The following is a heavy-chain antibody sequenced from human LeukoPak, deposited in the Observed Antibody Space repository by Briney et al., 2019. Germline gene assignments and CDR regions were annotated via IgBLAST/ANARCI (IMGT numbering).Heavy chain of an antibody. J-gene: IGHJ4*02. V-gene: IGHV3-7*01. CDR2: IEKDGSAA. Sequence: GGSLRLSCTASGFTLSHYWMTWVRQAPGKGLEWVAKIEKDGSAAYYVDSMKGRFTISRDNAENSLYLQMNSLRAEDTAVYYCAREPLEALAGTSDYWGQGTLVTVSS. CDR3: AREPLEALAGTSDY. CDR1: GFTLSHYW. D-gene: IGHD6-19*01.